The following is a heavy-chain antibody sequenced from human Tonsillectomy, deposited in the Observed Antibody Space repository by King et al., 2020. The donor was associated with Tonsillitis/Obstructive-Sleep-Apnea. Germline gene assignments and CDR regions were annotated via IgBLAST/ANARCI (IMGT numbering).Heavy chain of an antibody. V-gene: IGHV4-34*01. CDR1: GGSFSGYY. D-gene: IGHD2-2*02. Sequence: VQLQQWGAGLLKPSETLSLTCAVYGGSFSGYYWSWIRQSPGKGLEWSGEINHSGSTNYNPSLKSRVAISVDTSKNHISLKWSSVTAADTAVYYCARGFCTSSRCYNFYYYMDVWGKGAAVTVSS. CDR3: ARGFCTSSRCYNFYYYMDV. J-gene: IGHJ6*03. CDR2: INHSGST.